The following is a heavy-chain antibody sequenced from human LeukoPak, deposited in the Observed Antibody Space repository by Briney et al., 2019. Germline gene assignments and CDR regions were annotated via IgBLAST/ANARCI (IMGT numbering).Heavy chain of an antibody. V-gene: IGHV3-23*01. CDR1: GFNFSSYA. CDR2: ISGSGGST. D-gene: IGHD3-22*01. CDR3: AKGTMIVTWFDY. Sequence: GGSLRLSCAASGFNFSSYAMSWVRQAPGQGQESVSAISGSGGSTYYADSVKRRFTISRDNSKNTLYLQMNSLRAEDTAVYYCAKGTMIVTWFDYWGQGSLVTVSS. J-gene: IGHJ4*02.